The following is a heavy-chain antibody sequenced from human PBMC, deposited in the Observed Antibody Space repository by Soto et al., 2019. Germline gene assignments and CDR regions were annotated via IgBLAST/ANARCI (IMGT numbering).Heavy chain of an antibody. J-gene: IGHJ4*02. Sequence: GGSLRLSCAGSGFTFSNAWINWVRQAPGKGLEWVGRIKSKTDGGTTDYAAPVKGRFTISRDDSKNALYLQMNSLKTEDTAVYYCTTDWRAVTARFHCWGQGTRVSVPS. CDR1: GFTFSNAW. D-gene: IGHD6-19*01. CDR3: TTDWRAVTARFHC. V-gene: IGHV3-15*07. CDR2: IKSKTDGGTT.